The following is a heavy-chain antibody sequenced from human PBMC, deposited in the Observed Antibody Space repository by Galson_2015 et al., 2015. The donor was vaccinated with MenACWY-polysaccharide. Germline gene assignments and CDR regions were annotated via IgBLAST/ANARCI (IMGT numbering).Heavy chain of an antibody. D-gene: IGHD6-13*01. CDR2: IYYSVST. J-gene: IGHJ5*02. Sequence: TLSLTCTVSGGSIRSGDYYWSWIRQPPGKGLEWIGYIYYSVSTHYNPSLKSRVTISVDTSKNQFSLKLTSVTAADTAVYYCARILIAAEVHDYWFDPWGQGTLVTVSS. CDR3: ARILIAAEVHDYWFDP. V-gene: IGHV4-30-4*01. CDR1: GGSIRSGDYY.